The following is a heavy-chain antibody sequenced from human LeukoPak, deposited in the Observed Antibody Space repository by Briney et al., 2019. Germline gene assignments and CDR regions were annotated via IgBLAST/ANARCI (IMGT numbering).Heavy chain of an antibody. CDR3: AREIGYCSSTSCFSSFDP. CDR1: GGSFSGYY. J-gene: IGHJ5*02. CDR2: INHSGST. Sequence: PSETLSLTCAVYGGSFSGYYWSWIRQPPGKGLEWIGEINHSGSTNYNPSLKSRVTISVDTPKNQFSLKLSSVTAADTAVYYCAREIGYCSSTSCFSSFDPWGQGTLVTVSS. V-gene: IGHV4-34*01. D-gene: IGHD2-2*01.